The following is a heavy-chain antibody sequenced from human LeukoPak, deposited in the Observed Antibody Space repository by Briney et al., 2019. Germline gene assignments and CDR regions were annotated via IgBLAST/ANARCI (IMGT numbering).Heavy chain of an antibody. CDR2: IKDDGSEQ. J-gene: IGHJ4*02. CDR3: ARGGGHSDACDF. D-gene: IGHD1-26*01. V-gene: IGHV3-7*03. CDR1: GFIFSNTW. Sequence: GGSLRLSCAASGFIFSNTWMNWVRQAPGKGLEWVAIIKDDGSEQYYVDSVKGRFTVSRDNPKNSLYLQMNSLRAEDTALYYCARGGGHSDACDFWGQGTLVTVSS.